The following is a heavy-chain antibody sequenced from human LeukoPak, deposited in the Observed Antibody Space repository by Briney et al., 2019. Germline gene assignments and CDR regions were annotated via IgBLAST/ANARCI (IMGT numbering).Heavy chain of an antibody. D-gene: IGHD3-22*01. CDR3: ARQDYGVITEWFDP. Sequence: SETLTLTCTVSGGSISSSSYYWGWLRQPPGEGLEWNGSIYYSGSTYYNPSLKSRVTISVDTSKNQFSLKLSSVTAADTAVYYCARQDYGVITEWFDPWGQGTLVTVSS. V-gene: IGHV4-39*01. J-gene: IGHJ5*02. CDR2: IYYSGST. CDR1: GGSISSSSYY.